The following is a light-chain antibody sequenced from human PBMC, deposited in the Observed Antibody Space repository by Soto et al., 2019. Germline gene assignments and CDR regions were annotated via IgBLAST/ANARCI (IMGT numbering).Light chain of an antibody. J-gene: IGKJ1*01. Sequence: EIVLTQSPGTLSLSPGERATLSCRASQSVSSSYLAWYQQKPGQAPRLLIYGAYSSATGIPDRFSGSGSGTDFTLTISRLEPEDFAVYYWQQYGSSSWTFGQGTKVEIK. CDR2: GAY. CDR3: QQYGSSSWT. V-gene: IGKV3-20*01. CDR1: QSVSSSY.